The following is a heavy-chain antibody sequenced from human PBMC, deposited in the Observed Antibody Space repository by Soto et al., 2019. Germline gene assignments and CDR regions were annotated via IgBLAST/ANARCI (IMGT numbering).Heavy chain of an antibody. CDR2: IYYSGST. CDR1: GGSISSGDYY. CDR3: ASDRALWPAAILGYYYYGMDV. Sequence: PSETLSLTWTVSGGSISSGDYYWSWIRQAPGKGLEWIGYIYYSGSTYYNPSLKSRVTISVDTSKNQFSLKLSSVSAADTAVYYCASDRALWPAAILGYYYYGMDVWGQGTTVTVSS. D-gene: IGHD2-2*02. V-gene: IGHV4-30-4*01. J-gene: IGHJ6*02.